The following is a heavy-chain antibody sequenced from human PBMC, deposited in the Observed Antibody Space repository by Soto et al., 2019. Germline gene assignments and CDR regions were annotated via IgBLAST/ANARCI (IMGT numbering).Heavy chain of an antibody. CDR2: ISYDGSNK. CDR3: AKDKYGDHLDY. Sequence: GGALRLSCAASGFTFSSYGMHWVRQAPGKGLEWVAVISYDGSNKYYADSVKGRFTISRDNSKNTLYLQMNSLRAEDTAVYYCAKDKYGDHLDYWGQGTLVTVSS. V-gene: IGHV3-30*18. CDR1: GFTFSSYG. J-gene: IGHJ4*02. D-gene: IGHD4-17*01.